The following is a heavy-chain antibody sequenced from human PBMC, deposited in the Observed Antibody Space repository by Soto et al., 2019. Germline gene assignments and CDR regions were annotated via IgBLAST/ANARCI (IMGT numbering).Heavy chain of an antibody. CDR2: ISSSSSYI. V-gene: IGHV3-21*01. D-gene: IGHD3-22*01. J-gene: IGHJ4*02. CDR1: GFTFSSYS. Sequence: GGSLRLSCAASGFTFSSYSMNWVRQAPGKGLEWVSSISSSSSYIYYADSVKGRFTISRDNAKNSLYLQMNSLRAEDTAVYYCARLYYDSSGYYPDFDYWAREPWSPSPQ. CDR3: ARLYYDSSGYYPDFDY.